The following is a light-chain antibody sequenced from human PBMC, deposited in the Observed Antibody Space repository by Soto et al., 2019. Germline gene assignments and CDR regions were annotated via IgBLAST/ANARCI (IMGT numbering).Light chain of an antibody. CDR1: QSISSW. CDR3: QQYNSYTWT. CDR2: DAS. V-gene: IGKV1-5*01. J-gene: IGKJ1*01. Sequence: DIQMTQSPSTLSASVGDRFTITCRASQSISSWLAWYQQKPGKAPKLLIYDASSLESGVPSRFSDSGSGPEFTLTISRLKTDDFATYDCQQYNSYTWTFCQGTKVDIK.